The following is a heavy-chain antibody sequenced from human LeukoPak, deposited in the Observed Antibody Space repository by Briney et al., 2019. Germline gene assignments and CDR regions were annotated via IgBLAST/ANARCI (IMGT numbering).Heavy chain of an antibody. D-gene: IGHD5-12*01. J-gene: IGHJ6*02. Sequence: GGSLRLSCAASGFTLSTYAMNWVRQAPGKGLEWVAFIRYDGSNKYYADSVKGRFTISRDNSKNTLYLQMNSLRAEDTAVYYCAKSYSGYAGASYYYYGMDVWGQGTTVTVSS. CDR2: IRYDGSNK. V-gene: IGHV3-30*02. CDR3: AKSYSGYAGASYYYYGMDV. CDR1: GFTLSTYA.